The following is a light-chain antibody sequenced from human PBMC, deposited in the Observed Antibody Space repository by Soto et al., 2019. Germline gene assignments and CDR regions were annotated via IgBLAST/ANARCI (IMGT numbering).Light chain of an antibody. J-gene: IGKJ1*01. CDR3: LQDYNYPRT. CDR2: AAS. Sequence: AIQMTQSPSSLSASVGDRFTITCRASQSISSYLNWYQQKPGKAPKLLIYAASSLQSGVPSRFSGSGSGTDFTLTISSLQPEDFATYYCLQDYNYPRTFGQGTKVDI. CDR1: QSISSY. V-gene: IGKV1-6*01.